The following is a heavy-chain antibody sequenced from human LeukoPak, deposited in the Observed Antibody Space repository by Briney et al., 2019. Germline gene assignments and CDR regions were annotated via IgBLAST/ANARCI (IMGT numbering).Heavy chain of an antibody. CDR2: IYSGGST. Sequence: PGGSLRLSCAASGFTVSSNYMSWVRQAPGKGLEWVSVIYSGGSTYYADSVKGRFTISRDNSKNTLYLQMNSLRAEDTAVYYCARDSIAARLSYYYYYGMDVWGQGTTVTVSS. D-gene: IGHD6-6*01. V-gene: IGHV3-53*01. CDR3: ARDSIAARLSYYYYYGMDV. J-gene: IGHJ6*02. CDR1: GFTVSSNY.